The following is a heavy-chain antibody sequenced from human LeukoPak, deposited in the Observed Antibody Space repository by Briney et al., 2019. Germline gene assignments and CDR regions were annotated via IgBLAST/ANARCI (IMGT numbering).Heavy chain of an antibody. CDR2: IYTSGST. V-gene: IGHV4-4*07. Sequence: PSETLSLTCTVSGGSISSYYWSWIRQPAGKGLEWIRRIYTSGSTNYNPSLKSRVTMSVDTSKNQFSLKLSSVTAADTAVYYCARDQNDFWSGDYYYYMDVWGKGTTVTVSS. D-gene: IGHD3-3*01. J-gene: IGHJ6*03. CDR1: GGSISSYY. CDR3: ARDQNDFWSGDYYYYMDV.